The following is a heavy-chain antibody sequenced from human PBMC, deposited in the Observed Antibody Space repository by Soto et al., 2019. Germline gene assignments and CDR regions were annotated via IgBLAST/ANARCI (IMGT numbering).Heavy chain of an antibody. CDR1: GGTFSSYT. J-gene: IGHJ5*02. Sequence: QVQLVQSGAEVKKPGSSVKVSCKASGGTFSSYTISWVRQAPGQGLEWMGRIIPILGIANYAQKFQGRVTITADKSTSTAYRELSSLRSEDTAVYYCARGIGGSSWYVGGFDPWGQGTLVTVSS. D-gene: IGHD6-13*01. CDR2: IIPILGIA. V-gene: IGHV1-69*02. CDR3: ARGIGGSSWYVGGFDP.